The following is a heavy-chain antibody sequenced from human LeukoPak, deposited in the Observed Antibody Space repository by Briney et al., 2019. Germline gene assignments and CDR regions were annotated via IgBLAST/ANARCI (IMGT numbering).Heavy chain of an antibody. CDR3: AKDSTHDSSGYYDY. CDR1: GFTFSSYA. Sequence: GGSLRLSCAASGFTFSSYAMNWVRQAPGKGLEWVSAISGSGGSTYYADSVKGRFTISRDNSKNTLYLQMNSLRVEDTAIYFCAKDSTHDSSGYYDYWGQGTLVTVSS. V-gene: IGHV3-23*01. D-gene: IGHD3-22*01. CDR2: ISGSGGST. J-gene: IGHJ4*02.